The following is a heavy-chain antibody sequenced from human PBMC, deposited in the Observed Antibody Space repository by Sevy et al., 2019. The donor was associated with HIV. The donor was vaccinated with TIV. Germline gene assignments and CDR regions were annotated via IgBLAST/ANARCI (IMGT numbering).Heavy chain of an antibody. CDR2: VSWNSRNI. CDR1: GFPFNDHA. D-gene: IGHD2-21*01. Sequence: GGSLRRSCAASGFPFNDHAMHWVRQVPGKGLEWVSGVSWNSRNIGYAEPLKGRFTISRDNARHFLYLEMNSLRPEDTAFYYCAKDINRGCDGVNCYSYYYYFYGLDVWGQGTTVTVSS. V-gene: IGHV3-9*01. J-gene: IGHJ6*02. CDR3: AKDINRGCDGVNCYSYYYYFYGLDV.